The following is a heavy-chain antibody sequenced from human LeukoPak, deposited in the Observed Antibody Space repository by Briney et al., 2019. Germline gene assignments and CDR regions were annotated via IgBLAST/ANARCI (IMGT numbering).Heavy chain of an antibody. CDR3: ARDSGTIFGVVIQDY. Sequence: SETLSLTCDVSGDSIRNYYWSWIRQPAGKGLEWIGRIYTSGSTNYNPSLKSRVTMSVDTSKNQFSLKLSSVTAADTAVYYCARDSGTIFGVVIQDYWGQGTLVTVSS. CDR2: IYTSGST. J-gene: IGHJ4*02. V-gene: IGHV4-4*07. CDR1: GDSIRNYY. D-gene: IGHD3-3*01.